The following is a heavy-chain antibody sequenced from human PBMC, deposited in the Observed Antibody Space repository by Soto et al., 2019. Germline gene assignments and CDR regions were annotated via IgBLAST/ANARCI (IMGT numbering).Heavy chain of an antibody. CDR3: VKRGRNWGAFDF. CDR1: GFSFNSYA. Sequence: EVQLLESGGGLVQPGGSLRLACAASGFSFNSYAMVWVRQAPGTGLEWVSVISARGGSSYFADSVKGRFNISRDNSKNVLSLEMNNLRAEDSALYYGVKRGRNWGAFDFWGQGTTVVGSS. J-gene: IGHJ3*01. CDR2: ISARGGSS. D-gene: IGHD7-27*01. V-gene: IGHV3-23*01.